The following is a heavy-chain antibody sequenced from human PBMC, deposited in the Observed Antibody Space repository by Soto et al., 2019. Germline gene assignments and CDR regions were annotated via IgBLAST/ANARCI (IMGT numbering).Heavy chain of an antibody. V-gene: IGHV3-15*01. CDR3: TTSEGYSSGWYFDAFDI. J-gene: IGHJ3*02. D-gene: IGHD6-19*01. Sequence: EVQLVESGGGLVKPGGSLRLSCAASGFTFSNAWMSWVRQAPGKGLEWVGRIKSKTDGGTTDYAAPVKGRFTISRDDSKNTLYLQMNSLKTEDTAVYYCTTSEGYSSGWYFDAFDIWGQGTMVTVSS. CDR1: GFTFSNAW. CDR2: IKSKTDGGTT.